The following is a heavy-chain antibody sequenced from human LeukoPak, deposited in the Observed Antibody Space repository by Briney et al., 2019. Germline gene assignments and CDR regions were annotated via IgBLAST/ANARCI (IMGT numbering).Heavy chain of an antibody. CDR3: ARVGLYYDFWSGYPGWFDP. D-gene: IGHD3-3*01. CDR1: GSTFTSYD. V-gene: IGHV1-8*03. CDR2: MNPKSGKT. Sequence: ASVKVSCKESGSTFTSYDINWVRQAPGQGVEGMGWMNPKSGKTGYAQKVQGRVTIIRNTSISTAYMELSSLRSEDTAVYYCARVGLYYDFWSGYPGWFDPWGQGTLVTVSS. J-gene: IGHJ5*02.